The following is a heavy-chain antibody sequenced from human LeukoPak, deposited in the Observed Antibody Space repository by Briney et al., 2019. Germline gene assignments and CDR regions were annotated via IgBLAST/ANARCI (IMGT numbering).Heavy chain of an antibody. CDR2: FDPEDGET. Sequence: ASVKVSCKVSGYTPTELSMNWVRQAPGKGLEWMGRFDPEDGETIYTQKFQGRVTMTEDTSTDTAYMELTSLRSEDTAVYYCAKDFYRGLQFDYWGQGTLDIVSS. J-gene: IGHJ4*02. CDR3: AKDFYRGLQFDY. V-gene: IGHV1-24*01. CDR1: GYTPTELS. D-gene: IGHD2/OR15-2a*01.